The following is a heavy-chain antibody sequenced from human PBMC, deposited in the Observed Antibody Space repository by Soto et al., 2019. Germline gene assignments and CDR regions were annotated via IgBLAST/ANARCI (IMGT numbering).Heavy chain of an antibody. D-gene: IGHD6-19*01. Sequence: GGSLRLSCAASGMNLKSSGMHWVRQVPGKGLEWVAVISDYGSNKYYADSVKGRFTISRDNSKNTLYLQMNSLRAEDTAVYYCARARSSGRTPIDYWGQGT. CDR2: ISDYGSNK. J-gene: IGHJ4*02. CDR3: ARARSSGRTPIDY. CDR1: GMNLKSSG. V-gene: IGHV3-30*19.